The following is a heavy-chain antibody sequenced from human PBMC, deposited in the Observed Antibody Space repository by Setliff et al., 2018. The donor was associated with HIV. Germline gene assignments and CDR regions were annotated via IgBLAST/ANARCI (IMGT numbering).Heavy chain of an antibody. CDR2: ISWNGGNR. CDR1: GFTLSDYW. J-gene: IGHJ4*02. D-gene: IGHD5-18*01. Sequence: GGSLRLSCAASGFTLSDYWMHWVRQAPGKGLVWVSDISWNGGNRGFADSVKGRFTISRDNAKKSVYLQMNSLRPEDTAVYYCARSYYWGQGARVTVSS. CDR3: ARSYY. V-gene: IGHV3-20*04.